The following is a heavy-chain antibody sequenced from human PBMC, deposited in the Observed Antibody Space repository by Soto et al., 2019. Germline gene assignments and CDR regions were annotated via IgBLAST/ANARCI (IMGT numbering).Heavy chain of an antibody. CDR1: GGSFSGYY. V-gene: IGHV4-34*01. CDR3: AVGINWFDP. CDR2: INHSGST. J-gene: IGHJ5*02. Sequence: SGTLSLTCAVYGGSFSGYYWSWIRQPPGKGLEWIGEINHSGSTNYNPSLKSRVTISVDTSKNQFSLKLSSVTAADTAIYYCAVGINWFDPWGQGTLVTVSS.